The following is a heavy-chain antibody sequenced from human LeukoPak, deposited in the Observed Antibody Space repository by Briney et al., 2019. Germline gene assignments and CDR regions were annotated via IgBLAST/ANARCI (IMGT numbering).Heavy chain of an antibody. J-gene: IGHJ4*02. CDR2: ISSSSSYI. V-gene: IGHV3-21*01. Sequence: GGSLRLSCAASGFTFSSYSMNWVRQAPGKGLEWVSSISSSSSYIYYADSVEGRFTISRDNAKNSLYLQMNSLRAEDTAVYYCAREHGSGKIDFDYWGQGTLVTVSS. CDR3: AREHGSGKIDFDY. CDR1: GFTFSSYS. D-gene: IGHD3-10*01.